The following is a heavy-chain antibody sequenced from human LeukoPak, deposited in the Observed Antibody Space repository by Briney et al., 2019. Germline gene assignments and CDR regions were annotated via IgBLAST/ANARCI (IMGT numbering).Heavy chain of an antibody. CDR1: GFSLSRND. CDR2: ISPAGKT. D-gene: IGHD3-10*01. J-gene: IGHJ6*02. V-gene: IGHV3-13*01. Sequence: PGGPLRLSCAASGFSLSRNDMHWVRQPTGGGLEWVSTISPAGKTYYSGSVKGRFTISRDNAKNSLFLQMNNLRAGDTAVYFCASEESRGVYGMDVWGQGTTVTVSS. CDR3: ASEESRGVYGMDV.